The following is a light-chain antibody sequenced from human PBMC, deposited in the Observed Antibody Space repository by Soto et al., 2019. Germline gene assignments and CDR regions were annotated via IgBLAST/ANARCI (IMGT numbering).Light chain of an antibody. CDR2: GAS. CDR3: QQYNNWPPLT. V-gene: IGKV3-15*01. CDR1: QSISSY. J-gene: IGKJ4*01. Sequence: EILLTQSPATLSVSPGQRVTLSCRASQSISSYLAWYQQKPGQAPRLLIYGASTRATGIPARFSGSGSGTEFTLTISSLQSEDFAVYYCQQYNNWPPLTFGGGTKVDIK.